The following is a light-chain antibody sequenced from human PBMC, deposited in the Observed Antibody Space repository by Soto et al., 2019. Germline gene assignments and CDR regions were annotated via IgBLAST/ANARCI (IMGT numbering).Light chain of an antibody. Sequence: SYELTQPPSVSVAPGQTARITCGGNNIGSKSVHWYQQKSGQAPVLVAYDDSDRPSGISERVSGSNSGITATLTITRVEAVDEADYYCQVWDVSSDHWVFGGGTKLTVL. J-gene: IGLJ3*02. CDR1: NIGSKS. V-gene: IGLV3-21*02. CDR2: DDS. CDR3: QVWDVSSDHWV.